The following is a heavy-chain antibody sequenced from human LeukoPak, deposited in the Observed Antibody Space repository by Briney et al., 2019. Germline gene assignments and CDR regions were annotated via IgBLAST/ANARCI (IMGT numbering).Heavy chain of an antibody. V-gene: IGHV3-11*06. J-gene: IGHJ4*02. CDR1: GFTFSDYY. CDR3: ARDARYCGGDCYSGFNDY. D-gene: IGHD2-21*02. CDR2: ISSSSSYI. Sequence: GGSLRLSCAASGFTFSDYYMSWIRQAPGKGLEWVSSISSSSSYIYYADSVKGRFTISRDNAKNSLYLQMNSLRAEDTAVYYCARDARYCGGDCYSGFNDYWGQGTLVTVSS.